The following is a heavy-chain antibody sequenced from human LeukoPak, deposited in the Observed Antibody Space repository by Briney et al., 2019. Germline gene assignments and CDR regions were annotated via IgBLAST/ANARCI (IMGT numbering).Heavy chain of an antibody. V-gene: IGHV1-3*01. D-gene: IGHD2-2*01. J-gene: IGHJ4*02. CDR2: INAGNGNT. CDR3: ARKGPSSFDY. CDR1: GYTFTSYA. Sequence: ASVKVSCKASGYTFTSYAMHWVRQAPGQRLEWMGWINAGNGNTKYSQKFQGRVTITADESTSTAYMELSSLRSEDTAVYYCARKGPSSFDYWGQGTLVTVSS.